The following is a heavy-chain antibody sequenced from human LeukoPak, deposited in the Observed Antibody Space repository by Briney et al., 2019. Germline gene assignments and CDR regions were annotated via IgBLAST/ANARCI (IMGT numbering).Heavy chain of an antibody. Sequence: GGSLRLSCAASGFTFSDHYMDWVRQAAGKGLEWVGRIRNKANSYTTEYAASVKGRFTISRDDSKNSLYLQMNSLKTEDTAVYYCAQSGSYAAFDYWGQGTLVTVSP. CDR2: IRNKANSYTT. CDR1: GFTFSDHY. J-gene: IGHJ4*02. D-gene: IGHD3-16*01. V-gene: IGHV3-72*01. CDR3: AQSGSYAAFDY.